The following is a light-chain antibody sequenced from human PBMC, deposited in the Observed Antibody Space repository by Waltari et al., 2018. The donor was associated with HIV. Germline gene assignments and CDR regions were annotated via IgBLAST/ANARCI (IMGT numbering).Light chain of an antibody. CDR2: DDT. CDR1: NFEDKR. Sequence: SDVMSHSPSVSPAPGQTATIPCGGDNFEDKRVHWYQLKPGQAPTLIIYDDTDRPSGIPGRSSGSNSGTTATLTIANVEAGDEADYFCQVWDTNKHQPMFGAGTKLTVL. V-gene: IGLV3-21*02. CDR3: QVWDTNKHQPM. J-gene: IGLJ3*02.